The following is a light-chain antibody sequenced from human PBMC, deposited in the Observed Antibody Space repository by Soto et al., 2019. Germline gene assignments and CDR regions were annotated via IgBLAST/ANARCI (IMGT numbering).Light chain of an antibody. CDR2: GAS. V-gene: IGKV3-15*01. CDR1: QSVSSN. J-gene: IGKJ4*01. CDR3: QXYNNWPLT. Sequence: EIVMTQSPATLSVSPGERATLSCRASQSVSSNLAWYQQKPGQAPRLLIYGASTRATGIPARFSGSGSGTEFTLTISSLQSEXXXVXXXQXYNNWPLTFGGGTKVEIK.